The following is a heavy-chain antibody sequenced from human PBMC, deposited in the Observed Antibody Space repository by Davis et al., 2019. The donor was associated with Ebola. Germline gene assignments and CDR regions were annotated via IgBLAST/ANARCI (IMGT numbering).Heavy chain of an antibody. J-gene: IGHJ4*02. D-gene: IGHD5-24*01. CDR2: IKQDGSEK. V-gene: IGHV3-7*01. CDR1: GFTFSSYW. Sequence: GESLKISCAASGFTFSSYWMSWVRQAPGKGLEWVANIKQDGSEKYYVDSVKGRFTISRDNAKNSLYLQMNSLRAEDTAVYYCAKGWALDYWGQGTLVTVSS. CDR3: AKGWALDY.